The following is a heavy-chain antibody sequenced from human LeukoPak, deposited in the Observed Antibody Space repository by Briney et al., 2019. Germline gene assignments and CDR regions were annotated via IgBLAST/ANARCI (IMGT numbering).Heavy chain of an antibody. V-gene: IGHV3-23*01. CDR2: ISGSGGST. D-gene: IGHD2-8*01. J-gene: IGHJ5*02. CDR1: GFTFSSYA. CDR3: ARDNGEWRLNWFDH. Sequence: PGGSLRLSCAASGFTFSSYAMSWVRQAPGKGLEWVSAISGSGGSTYYADSVKGRFTISRDNSKNTLYLQMNSLRAEDTAVYYCARDNGEWRLNWFDHWGQGTLVTVSS.